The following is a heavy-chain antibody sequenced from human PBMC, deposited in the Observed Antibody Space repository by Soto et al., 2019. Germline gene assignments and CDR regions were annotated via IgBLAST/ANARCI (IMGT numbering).Heavy chain of an antibody. V-gene: IGHV4-39*01. CDR3: ARGYGGPNGRYFDY. CDR1: GASVGDSTYQ. D-gene: IGHD4-17*01. Sequence: SETLSLTCTVSGASVGDSTYQWGWVRQPPGKGLEWLGSVYYTGSSSTGSTYYNPSLRGRVTISVDTSKNQVSLRLSGVTAADTAVYYCARGYGGPNGRYFDYWGQGTLVTVSS. CDR2: VYYTGSSSTGST. J-gene: IGHJ4*02.